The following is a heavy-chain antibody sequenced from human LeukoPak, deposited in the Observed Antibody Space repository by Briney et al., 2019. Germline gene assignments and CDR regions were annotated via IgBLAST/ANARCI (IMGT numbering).Heavy chain of an antibody. V-gene: IGHV3-30*02. CDR3: AKDRVAGRGDFDY. D-gene: IGHD6-19*01. J-gene: IGHJ4*02. CDR2: IRYDGSNK. Sequence: GGSLRLSCAASGFTFSSYGMHWVRQAPGKGLEWVAFIRYDGSNKYYADSVKGRFTISRDNSKNTLYLQINSLRAEDTAVYYCAKDRVAGRGDFDYWGQGTLVTVSS. CDR1: GFTFSSYG.